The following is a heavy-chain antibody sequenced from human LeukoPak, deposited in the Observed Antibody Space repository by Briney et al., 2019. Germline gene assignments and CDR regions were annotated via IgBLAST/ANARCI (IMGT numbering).Heavy chain of an antibody. Sequence: AETLSLTCTVSGGSVSSSSYWGLIRQPPGEGLEWIGSIYYSWSTYYSPSLKSRVTISLDPSKNQFSLKLSSLTAPDTAIYYCASGYTADGRRFDPWGQGTLVTVSS. D-gene: IGHD6-13*01. V-gene: IGHV4-39*01. J-gene: IGHJ5*02. CDR2: IYYSWST. CDR1: GGSVSSSSY. CDR3: ASGYTADGRRFDP.